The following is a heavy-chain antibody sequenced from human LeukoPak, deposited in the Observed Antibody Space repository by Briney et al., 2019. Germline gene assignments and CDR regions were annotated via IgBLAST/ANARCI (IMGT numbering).Heavy chain of an antibody. CDR2: ISYDGSNK. V-gene: IGHV3-30*03. J-gene: IGHJ4*02. D-gene: IGHD3-9*01. Sequence: PGGSLRLSCAASGFTFSSYGMHWVRQAPGKGLEWVAVISYDGSNKYYADSVKGRFTISRDNSKNTLYLQMNSLRAEDTAVYYCARPRHYDILTGIDYWGQGTLVTVSS. CDR1: GFTFSSYG. CDR3: ARPRHYDILTGIDY.